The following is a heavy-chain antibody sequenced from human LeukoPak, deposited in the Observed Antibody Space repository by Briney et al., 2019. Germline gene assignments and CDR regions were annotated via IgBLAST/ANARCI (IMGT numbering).Heavy chain of an antibody. CDR2: IYYSGST. Sequence: SETLSLTCTVSGGSISSYYWSWIRQPPGKGLEWIGYIYYSGSTNYNPSLKSRVTISVDTSKNQFSLKLSSVTAADTAVYYCARVTWFPGTSYYYMDVWGKGTTVTVSS. D-gene: IGHD1-1*01. J-gene: IGHJ6*03. V-gene: IGHV4-59*01. CDR1: GGSISSYY. CDR3: ARVTWFPGTSYYYMDV.